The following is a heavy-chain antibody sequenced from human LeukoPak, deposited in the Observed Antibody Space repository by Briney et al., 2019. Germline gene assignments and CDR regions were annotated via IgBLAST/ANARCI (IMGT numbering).Heavy chain of an antibody. J-gene: IGHJ4*02. Sequence: GSVKVSCKTSGYTLNDYYMHWVRQAPGQGLEWVGWINPNNGATNYAQSFQGRVTMTRDTSITTAYMELSRLRSDDTALYYCARDPPGDSGLDYWGQGTLVTVSS. D-gene: IGHD1-26*01. V-gene: IGHV1-2*02. CDR3: ARDPPGDSGLDY. CDR2: INPNNGAT. CDR1: GYTLNDYY.